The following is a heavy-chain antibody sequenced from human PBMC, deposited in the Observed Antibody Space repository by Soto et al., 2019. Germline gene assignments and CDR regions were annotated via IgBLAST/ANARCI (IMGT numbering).Heavy chain of an antibody. CDR3: AKSPNFYCSSPNCYKYYFDY. D-gene: IGHD2-2*02. CDR1: GFTFNTYG. V-gene: IGHV3-30*18. CDR2: ISYDGSDK. Sequence: QDHLVESGGGVVQPGTSLRLSCAASGFTFNTYGMHWVRQAPGKGLEWVAVISYDGSDKFYADPVKGRFTISRDNSKNALYLQMSSLRPEDTAIYYCAKSPNFYCSSPNCYKYYFDYWGQGTLVTVSS. J-gene: IGHJ4*02.